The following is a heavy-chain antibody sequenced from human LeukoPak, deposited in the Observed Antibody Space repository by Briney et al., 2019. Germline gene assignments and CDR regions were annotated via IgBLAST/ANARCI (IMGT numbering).Heavy chain of an antibody. D-gene: IGHD2-2*01. J-gene: IGHJ6*03. CDR1: GGSFSGYY. V-gene: IGHV4-34*01. CDR2: INHSGGT. CDR3: ARSLRRYCSSTSCYPYYYYYMDV. Sequence: SETLSLTCAVYGGSFSGYYWSWIRQPPGKGLEWIGEINHSGGTNYHPSLKSRVTISVDTSKHQFSLKLSSVTAADTAVYYCARSLRRYCSSTSCYPYYYYYMDVWGKETTVTVSS.